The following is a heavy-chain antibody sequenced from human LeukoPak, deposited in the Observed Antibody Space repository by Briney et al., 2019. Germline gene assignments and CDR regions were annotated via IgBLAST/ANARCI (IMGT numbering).Heavy chain of an antibody. D-gene: IGHD6-6*01. Sequence: GGSLRLSCAASGFTFSNNGMHWVRQAPGKGLEWVAVIRYDGSDKYYADSVKGRFTISKDNSKNSLYLQMNNLRAEDTAVYYCANQRRDSSSSPFRFHFDYWGQGTLVTVSS. CDR2: IRYDGSDK. CDR3: ANQRRDSSSSPFRFHFDY. V-gene: IGHV3-30*02. J-gene: IGHJ4*02. CDR1: GFTFSNNG.